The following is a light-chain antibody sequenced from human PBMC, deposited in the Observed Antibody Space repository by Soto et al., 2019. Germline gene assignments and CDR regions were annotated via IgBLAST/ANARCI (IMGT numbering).Light chain of an antibody. Sequence: EIVLPQSPGTLSLSPGERATLSCRASHSVSCTYLAWYQQKPGQAPRLLIFGASDRATGTPDRFSGSGSGTDFTLTISRLEPEDSAVYYCQQFDDSVTFGQGTRLANK. V-gene: IGKV3-20*01. CDR3: QQFDDSVT. CDR2: GAS. J-gene: IGKJ5*01. CDR1: HSVSCTY.